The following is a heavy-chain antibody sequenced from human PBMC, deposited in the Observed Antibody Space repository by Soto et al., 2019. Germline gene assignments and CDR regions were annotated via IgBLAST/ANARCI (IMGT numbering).Heavy chain of an antibody. CDR1: GFSFGSYW. D-gene: IGHD6-13*01. CDR3: ARGTATGNWGWSDS. J-gene: IGHJ5*01. V-gene: IGHV3-7*03. CDR2: IKDDGSER. Sequence: GGSLRLSCAVSGFSFGSYWMSWVRQAPGKGLEWLASIKDDGSERYYLDSVKGRFTISRDNAKDSLDLQMNSLRAEDTAVYYCARGTATGNWGWSDSWGQGTLVTVSS.